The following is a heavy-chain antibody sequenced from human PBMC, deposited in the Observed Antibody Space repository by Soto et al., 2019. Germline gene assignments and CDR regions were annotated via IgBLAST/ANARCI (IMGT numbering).Heavy chain of an antibody. Sequence: SETLSLTCTVSGGSISSYYWSWIRQPPGKGLEWIGYIYYSGSTNYNPSLKSRVTISVDTSKNQFSLKLSSVTAADTAVYYCARARDGYHGGGRQFDYWGQGTLVTVSS. V-gene: IGHV4-59*01. CDR1: GGSISSYY. D-gene: IGHD5-12*01. CDR3: ARARDGYHGGGRQFDY. J-gene: IGHJ4*02. CDR2: IYYSGST.